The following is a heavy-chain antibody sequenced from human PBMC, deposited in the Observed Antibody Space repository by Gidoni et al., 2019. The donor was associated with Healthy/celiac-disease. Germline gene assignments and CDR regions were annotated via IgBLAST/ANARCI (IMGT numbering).Heavy chain of an antibody. D-gene: IGHD6-19*01. CDR1: GFTFSSYS. V-gene: IGHV3-21*01. CDR3: ARDRSRNSGWDHDY. CDR2: ISSSSSYI. Sequence: EVQLVESGGGLVKPGGSLRLSCAASGFTFSSYSMNWVRQAPGKGLEWVSSISSSSSYIYYADSVKGRFTISRDNAKNSLYLQMNSLRAEDTAVYYCARDRSRNSGWDHDYWGQGTLVTVSS. J-gene: IGHJ4*02.